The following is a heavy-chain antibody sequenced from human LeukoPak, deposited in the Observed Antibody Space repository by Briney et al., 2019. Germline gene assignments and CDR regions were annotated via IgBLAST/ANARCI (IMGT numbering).Heavy chain of an antibody. J-gene: IGHJ4*02. Sequence: GRSLRLSCTASGFTFSSHGMLWVRQAPGKGLERVALISSDGSNEYYADSVKGRFTISRDNSKSTLYLQMNSLRAEDTALYYCARSLGTTVTKAPGYWGQGTLVTVSS. CDR3: ARSLGTTVTKAPGY. V-gene: IGHV3-30*03. D-gene: IGHD4-11*01. CDR2: ISSDGSNE. CDR1: GFTFSSHG.